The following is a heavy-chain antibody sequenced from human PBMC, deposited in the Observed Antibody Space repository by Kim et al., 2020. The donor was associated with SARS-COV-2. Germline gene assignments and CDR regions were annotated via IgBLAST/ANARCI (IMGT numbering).Heavy chain of an antibody. V-gene: IGHV4-34*01. CDR3: ARGTRQWLVRGPYYYYMGV. Sequence: SETLSLTCAVYGGSFSAYYWSWIRQPPGKGLEWIGEINHSGSTNYNPSLKSRVTISVDTSKNQFSLKLSSVTAADTAVYYCARGTRQWLVRGPYYYYMGV. CDR1: GGSFSAYY. CDR2: INHSGST. D-gene: IGHD6-19*01. J-gene: IGHJ6*03.